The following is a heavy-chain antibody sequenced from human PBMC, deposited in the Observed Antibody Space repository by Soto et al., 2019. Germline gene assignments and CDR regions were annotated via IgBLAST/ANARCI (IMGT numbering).Heavy chain of an antibody. CDR1: GFSFSSYA. V-gene: IGHV3-23*01. D-gene: IGHD3-10*01. CDR2: ISGSGGST. Sequence: EVQLLESGGGLVQPGGSLRLSCAASGFSFSSYAMSWVRQAPGKGLEWVSAISGSGGSTYYADSVKGRFTISRDNSKNTLYLQMNRMRADDTAVYYCAKDRGSVRAGFVYWGQGTLVTVSS. CDR3: AKDRGSVRAGFVY. J-gene: IGHJ4*02.